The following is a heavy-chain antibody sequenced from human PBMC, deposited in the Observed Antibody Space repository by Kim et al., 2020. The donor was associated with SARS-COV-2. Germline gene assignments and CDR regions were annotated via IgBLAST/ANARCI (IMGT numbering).Heavy chain of an antibody. D-gene: IGHD3-22*01. CDR3: ARKRAASSGFFDS. CDR2: IHQNGTS. CDR1: GAAIDDYY. V-gene: IGHV4-59*01. Sequence: SETLSLTCAVSGAAIDDYYLSWIRQAPGKGLEWIGYIHQNGTSNSYPSLESRLTISLDTSSNHTPLILTYVTAADSAAYFCARKRAASSGFFDSWGQGT. J-gene: IGHJ4*02.